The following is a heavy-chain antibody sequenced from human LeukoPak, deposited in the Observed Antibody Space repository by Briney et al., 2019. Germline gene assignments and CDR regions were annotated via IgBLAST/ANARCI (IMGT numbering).Heavy chain of an antibody. D-gene: IGHD3-22*01. Sequence: SETLSLTCTVSGGSISSYYWNWIRQPPGKGLEWIGNIYYNGSTNYNPSLNSRVTISVDTSKNQFSLKLSSVTAADTAVYYCARGDYYDSSGYFDYWGQGTLVTVSS. CDR1: GGSISSYY. J-gene: IGHJ4*02. CDR3: ARGDYYDSSGYFDY. CDR2: IYYNGST. V-gene: IGHV4-59*01.